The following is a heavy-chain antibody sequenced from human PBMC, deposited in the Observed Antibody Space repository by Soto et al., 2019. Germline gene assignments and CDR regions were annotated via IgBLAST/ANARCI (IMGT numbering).Heavy chain of an antibody. J-gene: IGHJ6*02. CDR2: TIPIFGTA. Sequence: SVKVSCKASGGTFSSCAISWVRQAPGQGLEWMGGTIPIFGTANYAQKFQGRVTITADKSTSTAYMELSSLRSEDTAVYHSAGGDYYGSGSYYYYYYHGMDVWGQGTTVTVSS. V-gene: IGHV1-69*06. CDR3: AGGDYYGSGSYYYYYYHGMDV. CDR1: GGTFSSCA. D-gene: IGHD3-10*01.